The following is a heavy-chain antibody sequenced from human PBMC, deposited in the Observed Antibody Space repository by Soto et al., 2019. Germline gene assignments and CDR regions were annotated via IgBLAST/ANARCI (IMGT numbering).Heavy chain of an antibody. J-gene: IGHJ4*02. D-gene: IGHD3-9*01. V-gene: IGHV1-2*02. CDR3: ARPPGYISDWYYFDL. CDR1: GYDFSDHY. CDR2: ISPKSGGT. Sequence: ASVKVSCKASGYDFSDHYIHWVRQAPGQGLEWMGIISPKSGGTNYAQKFQGRVSMTWDTSLKTAYMELSSLMSEDTAVYYCARPPGYISDWYYFDLWGQGTQVTVSS.